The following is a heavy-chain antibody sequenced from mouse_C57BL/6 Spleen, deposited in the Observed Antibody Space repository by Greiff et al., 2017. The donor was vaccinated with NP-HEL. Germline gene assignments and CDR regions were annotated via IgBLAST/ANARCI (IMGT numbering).Heavy chain of an antibody. CDR3: ARDTHRYFDY. J-gene: IGHJ2*01. Sequence: QVHVKQSGTELVKPGASVKLSCKASGYTFTSYWMHWVKQRPGQGLEWIGNINPSNGGTNSNEKFKSKATLTVDKSSSTAYMQLSSLTSEDSAVYYCARDTHRYFDYWGKGTTLTVSS. CDR2: INPSNGGT. V-gene: IGHV1-53*01. CDR1: GYTFTSYW.